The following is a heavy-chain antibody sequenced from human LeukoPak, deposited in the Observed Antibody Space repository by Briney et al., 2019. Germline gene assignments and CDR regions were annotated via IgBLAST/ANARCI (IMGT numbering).Heavy chain of an antibody. V-gene: IGHV4-61*02. CDR3: ARGMKDYTSSIGY. CDR2: IFASGST. D-gene: IGHD2-2*02. CDR1: GGSISSGNYY. Sequence: SQTLSLTCTVSGGSISSGNYYWNWIRQPAGKGLEWIGRIFASGSTNYNASLKSRITISGDTSKNHFSLILTSVTAADTVVYYCARGMKDYTSSIGYWGQGTLVTVSS. J-gene: IGHJ4*02.